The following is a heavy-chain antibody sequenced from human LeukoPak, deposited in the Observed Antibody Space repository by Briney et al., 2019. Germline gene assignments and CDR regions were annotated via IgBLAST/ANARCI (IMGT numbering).Heavy chain of an antibody. V-gene: IGHV1-2*02. CDR3: ARPLNFCFEAFDI. CDR2: INPNSGGT. Sequence: GASVKVSCKASGYTFTVYYMHWVRQAPGQGLEWVGRINPNSGGTNYAQKFQGRVTMTRDTSISTAYMELSRLRSNVTAVYYCARPLNFCFEAFDIWGQGTTVTVSS. D-gene: IGHD1-7*01. CDR1: GYTFTVYY. J-gene: IGHJ3*02.